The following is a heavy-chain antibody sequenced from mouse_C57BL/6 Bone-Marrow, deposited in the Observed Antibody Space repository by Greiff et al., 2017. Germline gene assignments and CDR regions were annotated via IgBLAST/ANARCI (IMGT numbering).Heavy chain of an antibody. J-gene: IGHJ3*01. Sequence: QVQLKQSGAELVKPGASVKLSCKASGYTFTEYTIHWVKQRSGQGLEWIGWFYPGSGSIKYNEKFKDKATLTAAKSSIPVFMGLSRLTSADSAVYFCAIHEVRYYYGSPWVTYWGQGTLVTVSA. CDR1: GYTFTEYT. D-gene: IGHD1-1*01. V-gene: IGHV1-62-2*01. CDR2: FYPGSGSI. CDR3: AIHEVRYYYGSPWVTY.